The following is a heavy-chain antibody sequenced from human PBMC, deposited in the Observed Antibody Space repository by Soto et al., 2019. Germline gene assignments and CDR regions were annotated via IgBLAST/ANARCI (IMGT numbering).Heavy chain of an antibody. Sequence: ASVKVSCKASGYTFTSYAMHWVRQAPGQRLEWMGWINAGNGNTKYSQKFQGRVTITRETSASTAYMELSSLRSEDTAVYYCASARGFYDSSGLDAFDIWGQGTMVTVSS. CDR3: ASARGFYDSSGLDAFDI. CDR2: INAGNGNT. D-gene: IGHD3-22*01. J-gene: IGHJ3*02. CDR1: GYTFTSYA. V-gene: IGHV1-3*01.